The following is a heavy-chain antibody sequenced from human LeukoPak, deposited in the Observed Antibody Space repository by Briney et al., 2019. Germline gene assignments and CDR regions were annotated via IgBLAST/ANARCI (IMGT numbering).Heavy chain of an antibody. CDR1: GGPLRSGGYY. V-gene: IGHV4-31*03. J-gene: IGHJ3*02. D-gene: IGHD3-10*01. Sequence: TLSLTCTVSGGPLRSGGYYWSWIRQHPGKGLEWFGYIYYRGSTYYNPSLKSRVTIPVDTSKKQCSLKLSSVTAADTAENYGARRGSGGSVAFDIWGQGTMVTVSS. CDR2: IYYRGST. CDR3: ARRGSGGSVAFDI.